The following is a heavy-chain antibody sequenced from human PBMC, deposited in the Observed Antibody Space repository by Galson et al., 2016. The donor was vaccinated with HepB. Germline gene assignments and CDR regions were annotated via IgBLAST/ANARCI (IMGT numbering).Heavy chain of an antibody. CDR2: VKSDGTDK. Sequence: SLRLSCAASGFTFNNHWMNWVRLAPGKGLEWVAIVKSDGTDKYYVDSVKGRFTISRDNAKNSLYLQMNNLSGEDTAVYYCARETGRSFDSWGQGTLVTVSS. D-gene: IGHD2-15*01. J-gene: IGHJ5*01. CDR3: ARETGRSFDS. CDR1: GFTFNNHW. V-gene: IGHV3-7*01.